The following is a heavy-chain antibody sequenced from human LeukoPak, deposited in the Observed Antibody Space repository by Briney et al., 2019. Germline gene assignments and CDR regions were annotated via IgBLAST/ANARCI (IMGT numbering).Heavy chain of an antibody. CDR1: GYTFTSYY. CDR2: INPSGGST. Sequence: ASVKVSCKASGYTFTSYYMHWVRQAPGQGLEWMGIINPSGGSTSYAQKFQGRVTMTRDTSTSTVYMELSSLRSEDTAVYYCATKTPRITFGGVIYYYYGMDVWGQGTTVTVSS. V-gene: IGHV1-46*01. CDR3: ATKTPRITFGGVIYYYYGMDV. J-gene: IGHJ6*02. D-gene: IGHD3-16*01.